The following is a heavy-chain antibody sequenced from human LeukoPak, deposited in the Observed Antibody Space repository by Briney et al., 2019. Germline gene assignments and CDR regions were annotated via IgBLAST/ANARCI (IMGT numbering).Heavy chain of an antibody. CDR1: GYTFTSYG. V-gene: IGHV1-18*01. D-gene: IGHD2-2*01. Sequence: PKASVKVSCKASGYTFTSYGISWVRQAPGQGLEWMGWISAYNGNTNYAQKLQGRVTMTTDTSTSTAYMELRSLRSDDTAVYYCSRLWGSVPAATFDYWGQGTLVTVSS. CDR2: ISAYNGNT. CDR3: SRLWGSVPAATFDY. J-gene: IGHJ4*02.